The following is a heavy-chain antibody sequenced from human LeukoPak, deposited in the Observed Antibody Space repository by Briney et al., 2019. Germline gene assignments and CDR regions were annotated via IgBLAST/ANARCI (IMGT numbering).Heavy chain of an antibody. CDR3: ARVFEGGSSADHYYFDY. J-gene: IGHJ4*02. V-gene: IGHV3-48*04. Sequence: GGSLRLSCAASGFTFSSSNMNWVRQAPGKGLEWVSFISSSSTIYYTDSVKGRFTISRDNAKNSLYLQMNSLRAEDTAVYYCARVFEGGSSADHYYFDYWGQGTLVTVSS. CDR2: ISSSSTI. CDR1: GFTFSSSN. D-gene: IGHD6-6*01.